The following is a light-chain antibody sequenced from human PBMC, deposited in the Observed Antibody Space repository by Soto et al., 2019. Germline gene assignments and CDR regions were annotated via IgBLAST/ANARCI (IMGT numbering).Light chain of an antibody. Sequence: DIQMAHSPSTLPANIGDRVSITCRASQTINTWLAWYQQKPGKAPNLLIYQASTLETGVPSRFSGSGSGTELSLTRGGLKPDDFASGYCQRDDKYPRAVGGGTKV. V-gene: IGKV1-5*03. CDR2: QAS. CDR3: QRDDKYPRA. J-gene: IGKJ4*01. CDR1: QTINTW.